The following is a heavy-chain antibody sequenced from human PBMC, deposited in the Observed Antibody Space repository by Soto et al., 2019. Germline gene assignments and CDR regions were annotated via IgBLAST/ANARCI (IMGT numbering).Heavy chain of an antibody. V-gene: IGHV4-39*01. D-gene: IGHD5-18*01. CDR3: ARWIQQWAQFDY. Sequence: PSETLSLTCTVSGGSISSSNYYWGWIRQPPGKGLEWIGSIYYSGSTYYNPSLKSQVTISVDTSKNQFSLKVSSVTAADTAVYYCARWIQQWAQFDYWGQGTLVTVSS. CDR2: IYYSGST. J-gene: IGHJ4*02. CDR1: GGSISSSNYY.